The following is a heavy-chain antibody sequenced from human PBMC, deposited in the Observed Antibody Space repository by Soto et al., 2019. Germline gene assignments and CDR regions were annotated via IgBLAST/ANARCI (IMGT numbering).Heavy chain of an antibody. Sequence: SGPTLVNPTQTLTLTCTFSWVSLSTSGVGVGWIRQPPGKALECLAFIHWDDDKRYSPSLKSRLTITKDTSKNQVVLTMTNMDPVDTATYYCAHIKYNNFWSGYPGFDYWGQGNLVTVSS. D-gene: IGHD3-3*01. V-gene: IGHV2-5*02. J-gene: IGHJ4*02. CDR1: WVSLSTSGVG. CDR2: IHWDDDK. CDR3: AHIKYNNFWSGYPGFDY.